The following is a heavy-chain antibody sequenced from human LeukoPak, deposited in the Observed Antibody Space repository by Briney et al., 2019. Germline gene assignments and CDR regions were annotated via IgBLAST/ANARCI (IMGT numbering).Heavy chain of an antibody. CDR2: IKSKGGGGTI. CDR1: GFPFIDAW. V-gene: IGHV3-15*05. CDR3: SKDLPHTRVCALNY. D-gene: IGHD2-15*01. J-gene: IGHJ4*02. Sequence: PGGSLRLSCTGSGFPFIDAWMTWVRQAPGQGPEWVGRIKSKGGGGTIDYASSVKGRFIISRDDSKEILYLQMNSLRTDDTAVYYCSKDLPHTRVCALNYWGQGALVTVPS.